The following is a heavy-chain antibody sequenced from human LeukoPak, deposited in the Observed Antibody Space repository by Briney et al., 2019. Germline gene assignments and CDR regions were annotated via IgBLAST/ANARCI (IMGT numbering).Heavy chain of an antibody. J-gene: IGHJ6*02. Sequence: GGSLRLSCAASGFTFSSYGMHWVRQAPGKGLEWVAVISYDGSNKYYADSVKGRFTISRDNSKNTLYLQMNSLRAEDTAVYYCAKGITIIVVVIPGMDVWGQGTTVTVSS. D-gene: IGHD3-22*01. V-gene: IGHV3-30*18. CDR3: AKGITIIVVVIPGMDV. CDR2: ISYDGSNK. CDR1: GFTFSSYG.